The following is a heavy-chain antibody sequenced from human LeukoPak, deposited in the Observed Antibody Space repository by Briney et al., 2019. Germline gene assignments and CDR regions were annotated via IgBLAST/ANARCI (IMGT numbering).Heavy chain of an antibody. D-gene: IGHD1-26*01. J-gene: IGHJ3*02. Sequence: SETLSLTCTVSGGSISSYYWSWIRQPPGKGLEWIGYIYYSGSTNYNPSLKSRVTISVDTSKNQFSLKLSPVTAADTAVYYCARVGGSYYASAFDIWGQGTMVTVSS. CDR1: GGSISSYY. V-gene: IGHV4-59*12. CDR2: IYYSGST. CDR3: ARVGGSYYASAFDI.